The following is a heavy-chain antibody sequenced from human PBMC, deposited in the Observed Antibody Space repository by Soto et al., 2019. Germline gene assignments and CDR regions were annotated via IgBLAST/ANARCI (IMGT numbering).Heavy chain of an antibody. CDR3: ARHFYDILTSFDY. CDR2: IYYSGST. Sequence: SVLLSVTWTVSGGSISSSSYYRGRIRQPPGKGLEWIGSIYYSGSTYYNPSLKSRVTISVDTSKNQFSLKLSSVTAADTAVYYCARHFYDILTSFDYWGQGTLVTVSS. J-gene: IGHJ4*02. V-gene: IGHV4-39*01. CDR1: GGSISSSSYY. D-gene: IGHD3-9*01.